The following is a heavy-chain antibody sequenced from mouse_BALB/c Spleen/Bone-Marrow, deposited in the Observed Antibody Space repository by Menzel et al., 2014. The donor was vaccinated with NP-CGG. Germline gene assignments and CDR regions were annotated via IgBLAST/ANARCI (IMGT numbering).Heavy chain of an antibody. V-gene: IGHV1S56*01. J-gene: IGHJ4*01. Sequence: VQGVESGPELVKPGSSVRISCKASGYTFTGYYIHWVKQRPGQGLGWIGWIYPGNVNTNYNEKFEDKATLTADKSSSAAYMHLSSLTSEDSAVYFCARGDYYRSPMDYWGQGTSVTVSS. CDR3: ARGDYYRSPMDY. D-gene: IGHD2-14*01. CDR2: IYPGNVNT. CDR1: GYTFTGYY.